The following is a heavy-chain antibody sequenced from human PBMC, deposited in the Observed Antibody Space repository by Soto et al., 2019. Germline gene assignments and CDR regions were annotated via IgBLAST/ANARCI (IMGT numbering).Heavy chain of an antibody. D-gene: IGHD5-18*01. CDR1: GYSFTSYW. CDR2: IYPGDSDT. J-gene: IGHJ6*02. CDR3: ASTDSGYSYGADYYYYGMDV. Sequence: GESVKISCKGSGYSFTSYWIGWVRQMPGKGLEWMGIIYPGDSDTRYSPSFQGQVTISADESISTAYLQWSSLKASDTAMYYCASTDSGYSYGADYYYYGMDVWGQGTTVTVSS. V-gene: IGHV5-51*01.